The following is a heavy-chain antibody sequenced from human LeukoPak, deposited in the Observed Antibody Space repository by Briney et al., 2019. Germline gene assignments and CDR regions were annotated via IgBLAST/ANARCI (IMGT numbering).Heavy chain of an antibody. D-gene: IGHD1-26*01. V-gene: IGHV3-23*01. CDR2: ISGSGGST. J-gene: IGHJ4*02. CDR1: RLTFSSYA. Sequence: GGSLRLSCAASRLTFSSYAMNWLRQAPGKGLEWGLGISGSGGSTYNADSVKGRFTISRDNSNNTLYLQMNSLRVEDTAVYYCAKEETGSYSVGSFYYWGQGTLVTVSS. CDR3: AKEETGSYSVGSFYY.